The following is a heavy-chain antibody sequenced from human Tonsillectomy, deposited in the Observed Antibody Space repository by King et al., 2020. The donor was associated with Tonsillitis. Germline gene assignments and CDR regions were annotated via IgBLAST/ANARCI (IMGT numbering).Heavy chain of an antibody. V-gene: IGHV3-15*01. CDR1: GFTFTDAW. CDR2: IKRKSDGGTT. J-gene: IGHJ4*02. D-gene: IGHD3-3*01. Sequence: VQLVESGGGLVEPGGSLRLSCAASGFTFTDAWMHWGRQAPGKGLEWVGRIKRKSDGGTTDYAAPVKGRFTISRDDSKNTVYLEMNSLKTEDAAVHYCSTYRTPIWYWGQGTLVTVSS. CDR3: STYRTPIWY.